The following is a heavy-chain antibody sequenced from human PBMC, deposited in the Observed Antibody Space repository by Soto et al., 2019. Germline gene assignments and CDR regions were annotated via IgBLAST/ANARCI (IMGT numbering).Heavy chain of an antibody. J-gene: IGHJ4*02. CDR1: GITFSSYA. V-gene: IGHV3-23*01. CDR3: AKAPVPALLPATLYYFDY. CDR2: ISGSGGST. Sequence: HPGGSLRLSCAASGITFSSYAMSWVHQAPGKGLEWVSAISGSGGSTYYADSVKGRFTISRDNSKNTLYLQMNSLRAEDTAVYYCAKAPVPALLPATLYYFDYWGQGTLVTVSS. D-gene: IGHD2-2*01.